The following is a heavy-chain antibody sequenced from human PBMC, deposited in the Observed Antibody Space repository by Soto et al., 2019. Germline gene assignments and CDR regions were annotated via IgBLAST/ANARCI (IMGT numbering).Heavy chain of an antibody. V-gene: IGHV1-69*01. D-gene: IGHD2-2*01. Sequence: QVQLVQSGAEVKKPGSSVKVSCKASGGTFSSYAISWVRQAPGQGLESMGGIIPISGTANYAQKFQGRVTITADEATSTAYMELSSLRSEDTAVYYCARSQGSSTSLEIYYYYYYGMDVWGQGTTVTVSS. CDR3: ARSQGSSTSLEIYYYYYYGMDV. CDR1: GGTFSSYA. J-gene: IGHJ6*02. CDR2: IIPISGTA.